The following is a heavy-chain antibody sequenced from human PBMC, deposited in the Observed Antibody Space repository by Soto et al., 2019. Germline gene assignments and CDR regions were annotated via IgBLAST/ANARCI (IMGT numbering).Heavy chain of an antibody. V-gene: IGHV1-69*08. J-gene: IGHJ6*02. Sequence: QVQLVQSGAEVKKPGSSVKVSCKASGGTFSSYTISWVRQAPGQGLEWMGRIIPILGIANYAQKFQGRVTSTADKSTSTADMELSSLRSEDTAVYYCARDRSGDYYYGMDVWGQGTTVTVSS. CDR1: GGTFSSYT. CDR3: ARDRSGDYYYGMDV. CDR2: IIPILGIA. D-gene: IGHD6-19*01.